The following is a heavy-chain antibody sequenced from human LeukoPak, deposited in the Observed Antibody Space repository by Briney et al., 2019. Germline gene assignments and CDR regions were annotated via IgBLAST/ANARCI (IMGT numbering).Heavy chain of an antibody. D-gene: IGHD3-10*02. V-gene: IGHV3-48*03. Sequence: GGSLRLSCAAFGFTFSSYDMNWVRQAPGKGLEWVSYISSSASTMSYADSVKGRFTISRDNAKNSLYLQMNSLRAEDTAVYYCAELGITMIGGVWGKGTTVTISS. CDR1: GFTFSSYD. J-gene: IGHJ6*04. CDR2: ISSSASTM. CDR3: AELGITMIGGV.